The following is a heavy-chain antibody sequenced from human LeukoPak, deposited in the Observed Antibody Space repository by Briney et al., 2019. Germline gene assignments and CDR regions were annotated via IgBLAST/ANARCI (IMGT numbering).Heavy chain of an antibody. CDR1: GFTFSSHW. CDR3: MYSGKYRFDY. Sequence: QPGGSLRLSCAASGFTFSSHWMHWVRQVPGKGLMWVSRINANGGSTSYADSVKGRFTISRDNAKNTLYLQMNTLRPEDAAVYYCMYSGKYRFDYWGQGTLVTVSS. V-gene: IGHV3-74*01. CDR2: INANGGST. D-gene: IGHD1-26*01. J-gene: IGHJ4*02.